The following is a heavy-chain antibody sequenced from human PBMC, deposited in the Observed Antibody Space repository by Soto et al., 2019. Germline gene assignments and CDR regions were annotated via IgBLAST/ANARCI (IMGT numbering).Heavy chain of an antibody. CDR2: IWYDGSNR. D-gene: IGHD3-9*01. V-gene: IGHV3-33*01. J-gene: IGHJ4*02. CDR1: GFTFSNYG. CDR3: RLTARLHYGDFDY. Sequence: QVQLVESGGGVVQPGRSLRLSCAASGFTFSNYGMHWVRQAPGKGLEWVAVIWYDGSNRYYADSVRGRFTISRDNSKNTLYLQMNSLRAEDTAVYYCRLTARLHYGDFDYWGQGTLVTVSS.